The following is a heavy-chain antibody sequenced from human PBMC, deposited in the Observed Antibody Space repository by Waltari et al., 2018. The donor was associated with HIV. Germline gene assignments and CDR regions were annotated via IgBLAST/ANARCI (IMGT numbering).Heavy chain of an antibody. J-gene: IGHJ4*02. CDR1: GFTFSRHW. D-gene: IGHD3-10*01. V-gene: IGHV3-7*04. Sequence: EVQLVESGGGLVQPGGSLRLSCAASGFTFSRHWMSWVRPAPGKGLERVANIKQYGSEKYYVDSVNGRFTISRDNAENSLYLQMNSLRAEDTAVYYCARGGFYGSGSKVNWGQGTLVTVSS. CDR2: IKQYGSEK. CDR3: ARGGFYGSGSKVN.